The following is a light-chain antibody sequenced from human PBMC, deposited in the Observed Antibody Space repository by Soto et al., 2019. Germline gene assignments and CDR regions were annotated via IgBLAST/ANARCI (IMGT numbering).Light chain of an antibody. Sequence: QSALTQPASVSGSLGQSITISCTGTSRDIGNSNFVSWYQQHPGKVPKLMIYEATKRPSGVSTRFSASKSGNTASLTISGLQAEDEADYYCCSYAGRITWVSGGGTKLTVL. V-gene: IGLV2-23*01. J-gene: IGLJ3*02. CDR3: CSYAGRITWV. CDR2: EAT. CDR1: SRDIGNSNF.